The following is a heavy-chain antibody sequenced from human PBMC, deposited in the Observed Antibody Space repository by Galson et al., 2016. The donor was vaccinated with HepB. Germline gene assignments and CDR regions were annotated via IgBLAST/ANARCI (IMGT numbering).Heavy chain of an antibody. CDR1: GFRFGGYG. Sequence: SLRLSCAASGFRFGGYGMHWVRQIPGKGLEWVALIAFDGNKVFYKDSVQGRFTISRDVATSTLFLQMDSLRPEDAATYFCARDRSGTDYGVFGYWGQGTLVSVSS. D-gene: IGHD1-26*01. CDR2: IAFDGNKV. J-gene: IGHJ4*02. V-gene: IGHV3-30*03. CDR3: ARDRSGTDYGVFGY.